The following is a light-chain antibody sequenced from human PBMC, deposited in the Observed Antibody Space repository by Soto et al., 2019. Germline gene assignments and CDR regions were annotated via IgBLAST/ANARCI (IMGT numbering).Light chain of an antibody. V-gene: IGKV3-15*01. J-gene: IGKJ1*01. CDR3: QQYNNWPPKWT. Sequence: EIVMTQSPATLSVSPGERATLSCRASRSVSSNLAWYQQKPGQAPRLLMYGASTRAAGIPARFSGSGSGTEFTLTISSLQSEDFAVYYCQQYNNWPPKWTFGQGTKVEIK. CDR1: RSVSSN. CDR2: GAS.